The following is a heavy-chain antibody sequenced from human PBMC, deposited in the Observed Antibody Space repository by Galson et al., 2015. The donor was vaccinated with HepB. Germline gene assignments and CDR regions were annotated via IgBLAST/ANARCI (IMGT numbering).Heavy chain of an antibody. J-gene: IGHJ4*02. D-gene: IGHD5-12*01. V-gene: IGHV4-59*08. CDR1: HGPSNNYY. CDR2: IYYNGDK. CDR3: ARHPGRGSVGYAFDL. Sequence: ETLSLTCGVSHGPSNNYYRSWIRQSPGDRLEGIVYIYYNGDKTYNPSLGYRVGMSVDTSINQVSLWLTSVTAADTAVYYCARHPGRGSVGYAFDLWGQGTLVTVSA.